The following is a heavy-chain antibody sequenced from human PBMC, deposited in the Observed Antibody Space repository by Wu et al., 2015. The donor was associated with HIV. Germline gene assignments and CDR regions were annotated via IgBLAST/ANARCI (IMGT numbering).Heavy chain of an antibody. V-gene: IGHV1-8*01. Sequence: QVQLVQSGAEVKKPGASVKVSCKASGYTFTTYDISWVRQATGQGLEWMGWMNPNSGNTGYAQKFQGRVTMTRNTSISTAYMELSSLRSEDTAVYYCARGLFYYASGXITLPYWGQGTLVTVSS. CDR2: MNPNSGNT. CDR1: GYTFTTYD. D-gene: IGHD3-10*01. CDR3: ARGLFYYASGXITLPY. J-gene: IGHJ4*02.